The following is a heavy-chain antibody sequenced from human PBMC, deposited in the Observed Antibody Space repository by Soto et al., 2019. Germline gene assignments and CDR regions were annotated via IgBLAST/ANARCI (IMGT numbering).Heavy chain of an antibody. D-gene: IGHD2-21*01. Sequence: GGSLRLSCAASGSSFPKYPMHWVRQTPDKGLEWVAVISHDGVTKNSADSVKGRFSISRDNSRNTLYRQMNSLRDEDTGVYFCVSRIPSWVFDYWGLGTLVTVSS. J-gene: IGHJ4*01. V-gene: IGHV3-30*14. CDR1: GSSFPKYP. CDR2: ISHDGVTK. CDR3: VSRIPSWVFDY.